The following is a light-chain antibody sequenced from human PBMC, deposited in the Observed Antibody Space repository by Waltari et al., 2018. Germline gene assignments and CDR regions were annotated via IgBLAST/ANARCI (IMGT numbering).Light chain of an antibody. V-gene: IGLV2-8*01. CDR2: EVS. CDR3: SSYAGSINFYV. J-gene: IGLJ1*01. CDR1: SSDVGAYKY. Sequence: QSALTQPPSASGSPGQSVTISCTGTSSDVGAYKYVSWYQQHPDKAPKLIIFEVSKRPSGVPGRFSGSKSGNTASLTVSGLQADDEADYYCSSYAGSINFYVFGTGTKVSVL.